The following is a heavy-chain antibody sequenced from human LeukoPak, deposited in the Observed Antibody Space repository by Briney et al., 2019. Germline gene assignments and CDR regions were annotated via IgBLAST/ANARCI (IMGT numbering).Heavy chain of an antibody. CDR1: GYSFASYW. CDR2: IDPSDSYT. J-gene: IGHJ6*02. CDR3: ATVTTIYYYYGMDV. D-gene: IGHD4-17*01. Sequence: GESLKISCKGSGYSFASYWITWVRQMPGKGLEWMGRIDPSDSYTNYSPSFQGHVTISADKSISTAYLQWSSLKASDTAMYYCATVTTIYYYYGMDVWGQGTTVTVSS. V-gene: IGHV5-10-1*01.